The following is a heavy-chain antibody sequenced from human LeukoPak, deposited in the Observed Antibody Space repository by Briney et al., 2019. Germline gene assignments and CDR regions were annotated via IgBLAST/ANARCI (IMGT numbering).Heavy chain of an antibody. Sequence: GGSLRLSCAASGFTFSSYSMNWARQAPGKGLEWVSYISSSSSTIYYADSVKGRFTISRDNAKNSLYLQMNSLRAEDTAVYYCARGLYFDSVWGQGTLVTVSS. CDR3: ARGLYFDSV. CDR2: ISSSSSTI. V-gene: IGHV3-48*01. J-gene: IGHJ4*02. D-gene: IGHD3-9*01. CDR1: GFTFSSYS.